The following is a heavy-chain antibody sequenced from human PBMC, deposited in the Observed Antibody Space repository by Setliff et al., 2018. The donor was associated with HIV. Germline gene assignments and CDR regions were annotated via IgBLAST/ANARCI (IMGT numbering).Heavy chain of an antibody. J-gene: IGHJ6*03. CDR2: IFSSGST. V-gene: IGHV4-4*09. CDR3: VRHTRDTSLAHYYYYIDV. Sequence: KASETLSLTCLVSGGSISSYYWSWIRQSAGKGLEWIGYIFSSGSTNYNPSLKSRVTMSVDTSKNQFSLNVNSVTAPDTAVYYCVRHTRDTSLAHYYYYIDVWGKGTTVTVSS. D-gene: IGHD5-18*01. CDR1: GGSISSYY.